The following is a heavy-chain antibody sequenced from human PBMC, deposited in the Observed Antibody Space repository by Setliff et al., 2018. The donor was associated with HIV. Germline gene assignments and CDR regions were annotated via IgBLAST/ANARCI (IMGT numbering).Heavy chain of an antibody. CDR1: GGPMTTISSY. J-gene: IGHJ4*02. D-gene: IGHD6-19*01. Sequence: SETLSLTCTVSGGPMTTISSYWGWIRQSPGKGLEWIASIYYGGSTYYNPSLKSRTTISLDASKNQFSLTLRSVTAADTAMYYCARPGSRSDWRHWGRGTLVTVSS. CDR3: ARPGSRSDWRH. CDR2: IYYGGST. V-gene: IGHV4-39*01.